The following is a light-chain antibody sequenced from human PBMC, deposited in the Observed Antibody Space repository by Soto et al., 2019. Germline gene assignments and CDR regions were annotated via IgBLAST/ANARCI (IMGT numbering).Light chain of an antibody. CDR2: GNS. CDR3: QSYDSSLRDVV. V-gene: IGLV1-40*01. Sequence: QSALTQPPSVSAAPGQRVTISCTGSSSNIGAGYDVHWYQQLPGTAPKLLIYGNSNRPSGVPDRFSASKSGTSASLAITGLQTEDEADYYCQSYDSSLRDVVFGGGTKLTVL. J-gene: IGLJ2*01. CDR1: SSNIGAGYD.